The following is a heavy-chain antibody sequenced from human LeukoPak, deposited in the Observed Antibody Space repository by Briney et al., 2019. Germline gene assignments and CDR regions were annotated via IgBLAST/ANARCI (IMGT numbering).Heavy chain of an antibody. CDR3: ARGSSYVNPPDY. CDR2: IIPIFGTA. Sequence: SVKVSCKASGGTFSSYAISWVRQAPGQGLEWMGGIIPIFGTANYAQKFQGRVTITADESTSTAYMELSSLRSEDTAVYYCARGSSYVNPPDYWGQGTLVTVSS. J-gene: IGHJ4*02. CDR1: GGTFSSYA. V-gene: IGHV1-69*13. D-gene: IGHD1-26*01.